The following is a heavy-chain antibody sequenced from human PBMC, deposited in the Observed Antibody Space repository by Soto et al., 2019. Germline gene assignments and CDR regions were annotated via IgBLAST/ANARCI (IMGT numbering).Heavy chain of an antibody. CDR1: GGTFSSYA. J-gene: IGHJ6*02. D-gene: IGHD2-15*01. Sequence: QVQLVQSGAEVKKPGSSVKVSCKASGGTFSSYAISWVRQAPGQGLEWMGGIIPIFGTANYAQKFQGRVTITADESTSPAYMELSSLRSEDTAVYYCARPVVAATLYYYYYGMDVWGQGTTVTVSS. V-gene: IGHV1-69*01. CDR3: ARPVVAATLYYYYYGMDV. CDR2: IIPIFGTA.